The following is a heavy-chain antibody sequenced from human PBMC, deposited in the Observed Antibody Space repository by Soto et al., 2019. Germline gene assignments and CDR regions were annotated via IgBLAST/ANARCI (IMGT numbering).Heavy chain of an antibody. V-gene: IGHV3-21*01. Sequence: EMQLVESGGGLVKPGGSLRLSCVASGFTFSSYTMNWVRQAPGKGLEWVSSISSNSNYIYYADSVKGRFTISRDNAKNSLYLQMNSLRAEDTAVYYCARMDIGSFYGAFRFWGQGTLVTVSS. J-gene: IGHJ4*02. D-gene: IGHD1-26*01. CDR3: ARMDIGSFYGAFRF. CDR1: GFTFSSYT. CDR2: ISSNSNYI.